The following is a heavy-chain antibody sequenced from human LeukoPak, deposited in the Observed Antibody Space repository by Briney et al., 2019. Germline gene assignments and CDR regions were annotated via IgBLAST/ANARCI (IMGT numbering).Heavy chain of an antibody. CDR3: ARSRQIFGVAENWFDP. J-gene: IGHJ5*02. V-gene: IGHV4-34*01. Sequence: SETLSLTCAVYGGSFSAYYWSWTRQPPGKGLEWIGEVNHSGGANYNPSLKSRVTISVDTSKNQFSLNVNSVSAADTAVYYCARSRQIFGVAENWFDPWGQGTLVTVSS. CDR2: VNHSGGA. D-gene: IGHD3-3*01. CDR1: GGSFSAYY.